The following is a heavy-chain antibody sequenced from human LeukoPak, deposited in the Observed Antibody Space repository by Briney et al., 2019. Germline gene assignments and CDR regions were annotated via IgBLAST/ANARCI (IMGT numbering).Heavy chain of an antibody. CDR3: VRDSVWQVDLSPDDALGI. CDR1: GFTFITDS. D-gene: IGHD5-12*01. J-gene: IGHJ3*02. V-gene: IGHV3-30*04. Sequence: GGSLRLSRAASGFTFITDSMHWVRQTPGKGLEWVAVISYDETKKYYADSVQGRFTISRDNSRNTLYLQMSSLRPDDTAVYYCVRDSVWQVDLSPDDALGIWGQGTMVTVSS. CDR2: ISYDETKK.